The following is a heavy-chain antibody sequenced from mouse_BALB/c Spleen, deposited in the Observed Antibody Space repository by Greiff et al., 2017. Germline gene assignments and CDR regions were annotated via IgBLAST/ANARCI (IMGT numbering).Heavy chain of an antibody. CDR2: ISYDGSN. Sequence: EVQLQESGPDLVKPSQSLSLTCTVTGYSITSGYYWNWIRQFPGNKLEWMGYISYDGSNNYNPSLKNRISITRDTSKNQFFLKLNSVTTEDTATYYCARPSTDGPAWFAYWGQGTLVTVSA. V-gene: IGHV3-6*02. CDR3: ARPSTDGPAWFAY. CDR1: GYSITSGYY. D-gene: IGHD1-2*01. J-gene: IGHJ3*01.